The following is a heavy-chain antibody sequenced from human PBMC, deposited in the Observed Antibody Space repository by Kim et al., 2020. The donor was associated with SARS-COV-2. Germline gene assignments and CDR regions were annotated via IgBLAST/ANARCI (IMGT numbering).Heavy chain of an antibody. CDR1: GFTVSSNY. V-gene: IGHV3-53*01. D-gene: IGHD6-19*01. CDR3: ARTSSRGAQWLVPDFDY. CDR2: IYSGGST. J-gene: IGHJ4*02. Sequence: GGSLRLSCAASGFTVSSNYMSWVRQAPGKGLEWVSVIYSGGSTYYADSVKGRFTISRDNSKNTLYLQMNSLRAEDTAVYYFARTSSRGAQWLVPDFDYWGQGTLVTVSS.